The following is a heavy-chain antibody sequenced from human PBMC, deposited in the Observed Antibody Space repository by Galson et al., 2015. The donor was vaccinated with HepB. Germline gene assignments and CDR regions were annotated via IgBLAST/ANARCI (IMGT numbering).Heavy chain of an antibody. D-gene: IGHD6-19*01. CDR1: GDSVSSNSAA. CDR2: TYYRSKWYN. CDR3: ARERIPGIAVAGTFDY. V-gene: IGHV6-1*01. J-gene: IGHJ4*02. Sequence: CAISGDSVSSNSAAWNWIRQSPSRGLEWLGRTYYRSKWYNDYAVSVKSRITVNPDTSKNQFSLQLNSVTPEDTAVYYCARERIPGIAVAGTFDYWGQGTLVTVSS.